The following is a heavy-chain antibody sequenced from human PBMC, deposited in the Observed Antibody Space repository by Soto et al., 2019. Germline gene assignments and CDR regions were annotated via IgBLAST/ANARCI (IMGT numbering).Heavy chain of an antibody. CDR3: ARDYDFWSGYYTRYFDY. V-gene: IGHV1-18*01. Sequence: ASVKVSCKASGYTFTSYGISWVRQAPGQGLEWMGWISAYNGNTNYAQKLQGRVTMTTDTSTSTAYMELRSLRSDDTAVYYCARDYDFWSGYYTRYFDYWGQGTMVTVYS. J-gene: IGHJ4*02. CDR1: GYTFTSYG. CDR2: ISAYNGNT. D-gene: IGHD3-3*01.